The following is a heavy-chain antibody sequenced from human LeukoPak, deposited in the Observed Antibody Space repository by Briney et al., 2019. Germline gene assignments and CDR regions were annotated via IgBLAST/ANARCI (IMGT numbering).Heavy chain of an antibody. CDR3: ARVSTVGTDAFDI. CDR1: GFTFSSYS. V-gene: IGHV3-21*01. CDR2: ISSSSSYI. D-gene: IGHD4-23*01. Sequence: PGGSLRLSCAASGFTFSSYSMNWVRQAPGKGLEWVSSISSSSSYIYYADSVKGRFTISRDNAKNSLYLQMNSLRAEDTAVYYCARVSTVGTDAFDIWGQGTMVTVSS. J-gene: IGHJ3*02.